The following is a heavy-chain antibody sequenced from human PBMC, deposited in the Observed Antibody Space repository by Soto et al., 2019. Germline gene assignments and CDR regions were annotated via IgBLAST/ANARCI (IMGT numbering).Heavy chain of an antibody. CDR2: ISGSGGST. D-gene: IGHD5-12*01. CDR3: AKDRVYSGYDWYYFDY. Sequence: GGSLRLSCAASGFTFSSYAMSWVRQAPGKGLEWVSAISGSGGSTYYADSVKGRFTISRDNSKNTLYLQMNSLRAEDTAVYYCAKDRVYSGYDWYYFDYWGQGTLVTVSS. CDR1: GFTFSSYA. J-gene: IGHJ4*02. V-gene: IGHV3-23*01.